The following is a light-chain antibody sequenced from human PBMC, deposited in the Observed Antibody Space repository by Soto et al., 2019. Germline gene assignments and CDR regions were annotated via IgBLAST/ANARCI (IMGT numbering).Light chain of an antibody. J-gene: IGLJ2*01. CDR2: DVN. Sequence: SALTQPASVSGSPGQSITISCTGTSSDVGGYNYVSWYQQHPGKAPKLMIYDVNNRLSGVSYRFSGSKSGNTASLTISGLQAEDEADYYCSSYTSSSTPLFGGGTKLTVL. V-gene: IGLV2-14*01. CDR3: SSYTSSSTPL. CDR1: SSDVGGYNY.